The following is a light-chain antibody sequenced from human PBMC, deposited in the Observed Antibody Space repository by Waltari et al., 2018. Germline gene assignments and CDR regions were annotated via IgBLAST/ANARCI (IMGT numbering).Light chain of an antibody. V-gene: IGKV3-20*01. CDR2: NAS. CDR3: QQYGSSPPGA. CDR1: QSVSSRY. Sequence: EIVLTQSPGPLSLSPGERATLSCRASQSVSSRYLAWYQQKSGQAPRLLIFNASNRATGIPDRFTGSGSGTDFTLTIRRLEPEDFAVYYCQQYGSSPPGAFGQGTKVEIK. J-gene: IGKJ1*01.